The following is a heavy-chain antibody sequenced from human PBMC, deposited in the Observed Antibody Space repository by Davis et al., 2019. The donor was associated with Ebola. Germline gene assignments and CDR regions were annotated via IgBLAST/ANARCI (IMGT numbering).Heavy chain of an antibody. CDR2: IKQDGSEK. CDR1: GFTFSSSW. V-gene: IGHV3-7*01. CDR3: AREDRGGSFYDY. D-gene: IGHD1-26*01. Sequence: PGGSLRLSCAASGFTFSSSWMSWVRQAPGTGLEWVANIKQDGSEKYYVDSVKGRFTISRDNAKNSLYLQMNSLRVEDTAVYYCAREDRGGSFYDYWGQGILVTVSS. J-gene: IGHJ4*02.